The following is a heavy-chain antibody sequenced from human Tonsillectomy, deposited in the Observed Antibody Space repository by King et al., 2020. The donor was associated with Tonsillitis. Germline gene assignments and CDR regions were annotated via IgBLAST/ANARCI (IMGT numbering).Heavy chain of an antibody. D-gene: IGHD2-15*01. CDR3: ASRADCIGGSCYSTLMVNYYYYSGLDV. V-gene: IGHV1-69*12. J-gene: IGHJ6*02. CDR1: GGTFISYA. Sequence: QLVQSGAEVKKPGSSVKVSCKASGGTFISYAFTWVRQAPGQGLEWMGGIIPIFGTADYAQKFQGRVTLTADEATSTAYMELSSLRSEDTAVYYCASRADCIGGSCYSTLMVNYYYYSGLDVWRQGTTVAVSS. CDR2: IIPIFGTA.